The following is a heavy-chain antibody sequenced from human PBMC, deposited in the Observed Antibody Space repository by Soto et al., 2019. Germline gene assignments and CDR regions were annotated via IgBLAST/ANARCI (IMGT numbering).Heavy chain of an antibody. CDR2: ISYDGSNK. CDR1: GFTFSSYA. J-gene: IGHJ4*02. Sequence: QVQLVESGGGVVQPGRSLRLSCAASGFTFSSYAMHWVRQAPGKGLEWVAGISYDGSNKYYADSVKGRFTISRDNSKNTRYLQMNSLGAEDTAVYYCARVGYCSGRSCYSNDYWGQGTLVTVSS. CDR3: ARVGYCSGRSCYSNDY. V-gene: IGHV3-30-3*01. D-gene: IGHD2-15*01.